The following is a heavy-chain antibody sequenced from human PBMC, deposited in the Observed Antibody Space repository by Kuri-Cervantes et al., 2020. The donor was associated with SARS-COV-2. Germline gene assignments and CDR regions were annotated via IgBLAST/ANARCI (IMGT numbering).Heavy chain of an antibody. CDR1: GFTFSSYA. D-gene: IGHD7-27*01. CDR2: ISYDGSNK. J-gene: IGHJ4*02. CDR3: ARETAGEGSFDY. Sequence: GGSLRLSCAASGFTFSSYAMHWVRQAPGKGLEWVAVISYDGSNKYYADSVKGRFTISRDNSKNTLYLQMNSLRAEDTAVYYCARETAGEGSFDYWGQGTLVTVSS. V-gene: IGHV3-30-3*01.